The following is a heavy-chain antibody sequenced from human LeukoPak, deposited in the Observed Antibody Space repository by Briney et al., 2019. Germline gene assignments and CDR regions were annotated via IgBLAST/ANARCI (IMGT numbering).Heavy chain of an antibody. CDR3: AKLETTTMVRGVILDPHNYYYYYYMDV. D-gene: IGHD3-10*01. Sequence: GGSLRFSYAASGFTFSSYWMPWVRQAPGKGPVWVSRVNSDGSSTNYADSVKGRFTISRDNSKNTLYLQMNSLRAEDTAVYYCAKLETTTMVRGVILDPHNYYYYYYMDVWGKGTTVTVSS. CDR2: VNSDGSST. CDR1: GFTFSSYW. V-gene: IGHV3-74*01. J-gene: IGHJ6*03.